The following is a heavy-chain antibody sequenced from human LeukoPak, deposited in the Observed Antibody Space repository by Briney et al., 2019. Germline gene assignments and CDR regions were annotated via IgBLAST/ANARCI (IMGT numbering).Heavy chain of an antibody. D-gene: IGHD3-3*01. V-gene: IGHV3-23*01. J-gene: IGHJ6*03. CDR2: ISGGSA. CDR1: GFTFSSYA. CDR3: AKDRSSRYDFWSGSFSHYYYYYMDF. Sequence: GGSLRLSCAASGFTFSSYAMSWVRQAPGKGLEWVSAISGGSADYADSVKGRFSISIDNSKNTLYLQMNSLRAEDTAVYYCAKDRSSRYDFWSGSFSHYYYYYMDFWGKGTTVTVFS.